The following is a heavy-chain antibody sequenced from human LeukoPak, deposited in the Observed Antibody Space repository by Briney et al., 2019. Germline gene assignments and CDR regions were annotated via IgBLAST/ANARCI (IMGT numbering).Heavy chain of an antibody. D-gene: IGHD4-17*01. Sequence: PSETLSLTCTVSGGSISSGYYWGWIRPPPGKGLEWIGSIYHSGSTYYNPSLKSRVTISVDTSKNQFSLKLSSVTAADTAVYYCARDGPVTPFDYWGQGTLVTVSS. CDR2: IYHSGST. V-gene: IGHV4-38-2*02. CDR1: GGSISSGYY. J-gene: IGHJ4*02. CDR3: ARDGPVTPFDY.